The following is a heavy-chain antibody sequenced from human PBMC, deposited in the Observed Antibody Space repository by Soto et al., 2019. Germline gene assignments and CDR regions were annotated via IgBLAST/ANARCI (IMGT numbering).Heavy chain of an antibody. CDR2: IDQNGIT. CDR1: GDPISSSKW. CDR3: ARLNRDYYYYGMDV. V-gene: IGHV4-4*02. J-gene: IGHJ6*02. Sequence: SETLSLTCAVSGDPISSSKWCTWVRQTPGKGLEWIGKIDQNGITNYNPSLESRVTILKDNSKNQLSLKLTSVTAVDSAVYYCARLNRDYYYYGMDVWGQGATVTVSS.